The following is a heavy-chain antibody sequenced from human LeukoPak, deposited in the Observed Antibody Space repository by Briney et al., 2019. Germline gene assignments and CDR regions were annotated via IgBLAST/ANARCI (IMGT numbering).Heavy chain of an antibody. CDR3: ARHVDTATDYFDY. CDR2: IYYSGST. V-gene: IGHV4-61*01. Sequence: SETLSLTCTVSGGSVFSDSYSWSWIRQPPGKGLEWIGYIYYSGSTNYNPSLKSRVTISVDTSKNQFSLKLNSVTAADTAVYYCARHVDTATDYFDYWGQGTLVTVSS. J-gene: IGHJ4*02. CDR1: GGSVFSDSYS. D-gene: IGHD5-18*01.